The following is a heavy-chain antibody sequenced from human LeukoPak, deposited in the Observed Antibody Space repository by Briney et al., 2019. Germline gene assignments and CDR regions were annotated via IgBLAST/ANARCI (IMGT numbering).Heavy chain of an antibody. CDR2: IIPIFGTA. CDR1: GGTFSSYA. D-gene: IGHD6-19*01. J-gene: IGHJ6*03. V-gene: IGHV1-69*13. CDR3: ARGGIAVAGLYYYMDV. Sequence: VKVSCKASGGTFSSYAISWVRQAPGQGLEWMGGIIPIFGTANYAQKFQGRVTITADESTSTAYMELSSLRSEDTAVYYCARGGIAVAGLYYYMDVWGKGTTATVSS.